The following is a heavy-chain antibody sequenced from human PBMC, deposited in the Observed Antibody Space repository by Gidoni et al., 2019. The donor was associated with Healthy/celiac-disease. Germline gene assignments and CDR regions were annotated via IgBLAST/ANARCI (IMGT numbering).Heavy chain of an antibody. CDR1: GFTVSSNY. CDR3: ATNRDGYNWAKFFH. D-gene: IGHD5-12*01. Sequence: EVQLVESGGGLVQPGGSLRLSCAASGFTVSSNYMSWVRQTPGKGLEWVSVLYSGGSTYYADSVKGRFTISRHNSKNTLYLQMNSLRAEDTAVYYCATNRDGYNWAKFFHWGQGTLVTVSS. V-gene: IGHV3-53*04. CDR2: LYSGGST. J-gene: IGHJ4*02.